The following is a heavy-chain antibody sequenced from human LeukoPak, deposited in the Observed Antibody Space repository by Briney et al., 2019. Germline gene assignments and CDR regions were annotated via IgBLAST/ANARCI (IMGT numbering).Heavy chain of an antibody. J-gene: IGHJ5*02. CDR3: ARDRVGATKNWFDP. CDR1: GGSFSGYY. Sequence: PSETLSLTCAVYGGSFSGYYWSWIRQPPGKGLEWIGEINHSGSTNYNPSLKSRVTISVDTSKNQFSLKLSSVTAADTAVYYCARDRVGATKNWFDPWGQGTLVTVSS. CDR2: INHSGST. D-gene: IGHD1-26*01. V-gene: IGHV4-34*01.